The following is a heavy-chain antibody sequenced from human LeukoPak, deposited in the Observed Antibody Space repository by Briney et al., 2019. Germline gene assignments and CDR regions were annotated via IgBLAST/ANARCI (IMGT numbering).Heavy chain of an antibody. CDR2: ISSSSSYI. J-gene: IGHJ5*02. D-gene: IGHD1-14*01. CDR3: ASKTGKDKPFDP. V-gene: IGHV3-21*01. CDR1: GFPFSTYS. Sequence: PGGSLRLSCAASGFPFSTYSMNWVRQAPGKGLEWVSSISSSSSYIYYADSVKGRFTISRDNTKNSLNLQMNSLRAEDTAVYYCASKTGKDKPFDPWGQGTLVSVSS.